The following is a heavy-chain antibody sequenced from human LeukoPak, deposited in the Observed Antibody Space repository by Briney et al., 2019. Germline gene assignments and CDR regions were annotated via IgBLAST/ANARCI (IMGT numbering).Heavy chain of an antibody. J-gene: IGHJ3*02. D-gene: IGHD3-9*01. CDR1: GGTISSYY. CDR3: ARQGYDILSGYIDAYDI. V-gene: IGHV4-59*08. Sequence: PSETLSLTCTVSGGTISSYYWIPIRQPPGKGLEWIGYISYSGSTNYNPSLKSRVTISIDTSKNQFSLKLRSVTAADTAIYYCARQGYDILSGYIDAYDIWGQGTMVTVSS. CDR2: ISYSGST.